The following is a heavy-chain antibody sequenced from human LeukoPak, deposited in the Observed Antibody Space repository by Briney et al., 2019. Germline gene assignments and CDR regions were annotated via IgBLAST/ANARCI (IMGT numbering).Heavy chain of an antibody. V-gene: IGHV3-30*18. Sequence: GGSLRLSCAASGFTFSSYGMHWVRRAPGKGLEWVAVISYDGSNKYYADSVKGRFTISRDNSKNTLYLQMNSLRAEDTAVYYCAKDFEPVVQDYYDSSGSEGWGQGTLVTVSS. CDR3: AKDFEPVVQDYYDSSGSEG. CDR1: GFTFSSYG. CDR2: ISYDGSNK. J-gene: IGHJ4*02. D-gene: IGHD3-22*01.